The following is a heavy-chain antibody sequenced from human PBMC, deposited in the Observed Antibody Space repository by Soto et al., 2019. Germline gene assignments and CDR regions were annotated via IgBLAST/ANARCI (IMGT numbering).Heavy chain of an antibody. D-gene: IGHD4-17*01. V-gene: IGHV4-4*02. CDR2: IYHSGST. J-gene: IGHJ6*02. CDR1: GGSISSSNW. CDR3: ATFGDSVYYYYYGMDV. Sequence: SETLSLTCAVSGGSISSSNWWSRVRQPPGKGLEWIGEIYHSGSTNYNPSLKSRVTISVDKSKNQFSLKLSSVTAADTAVYYCATFGDSVYYYYYGMDVWGQGTTVTVSS.